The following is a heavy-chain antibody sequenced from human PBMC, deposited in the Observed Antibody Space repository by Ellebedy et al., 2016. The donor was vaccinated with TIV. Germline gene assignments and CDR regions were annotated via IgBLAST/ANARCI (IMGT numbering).Heavy chain of an antibody. Sequence: ASVKVSCXASGYTFSSYFMHWVRQAPGQGLEWMGIINPSGGSTSYAQKFQGRVTLTRDTSTCTVYMELSSLRSEDTAVYYCARDLFGGVTADYWGQGTLVTVSS. CDR3: ARDLFGGVTADY. J-gene: IGHJ4*02. D-gene: IGHD3-16*01. CDR2: INPSGGST. V-gene: IGHV1-46*01. CDR1: GYTFSSYF.